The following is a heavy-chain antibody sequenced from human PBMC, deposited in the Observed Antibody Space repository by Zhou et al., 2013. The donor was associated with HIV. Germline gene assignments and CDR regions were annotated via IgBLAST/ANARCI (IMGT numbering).Heavy chain of an antibody. V-gene: IGHV3-23*01. D-gene: IGHD6-13*01. CDR2: VNNRGTIT. CDR1: GFTFINYA. Sequence: EVQLLESGGGLVQPGGSLRLSCTTSGFTFINYAMSWVRQAPGKGLEWISTVNNRGTITYYADSVKGRFTISRDNSKSMVYLQMNSLRAEDTAVYYCAKSPMGIAAAGGYYYYYYYMDVWGKGTTVTVSS. CDR3: AKSPMGIAAAGGYYYYYYYMDV. J-gene: IGHJ6*03.